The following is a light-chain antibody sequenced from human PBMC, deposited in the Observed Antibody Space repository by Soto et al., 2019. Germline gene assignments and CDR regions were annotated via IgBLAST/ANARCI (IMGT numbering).Light chain of an antibody. CDR2: GAS. CDR3: QQYSNTFWT. V-gene: IGKV3-20*01. Sequence: EIVLTQSPGTLSLSPGERTTLSCRASQSISSSYLAWYQQKPGQAPRLLVYGASSRATGIPDRFSGSGSGTDFTLTISRLEPEDFALYYCQQYSNTFWTLGQGTKVEIK. J-gene: IGKJ1*01. CDR1: QSISSSY.